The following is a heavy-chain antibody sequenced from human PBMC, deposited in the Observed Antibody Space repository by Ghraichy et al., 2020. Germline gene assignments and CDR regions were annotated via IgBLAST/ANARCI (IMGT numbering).Heavy chain of an antibody. J-gene: IGHJ4*02. CDR3: ARAREMATSLSGAYYFDY. CDR2: INPSGGST. Sequence: ASVKVSCKASGYTFTSYYMHWVRQAPGQGLEWMGIINPSGGSTSYAQKFQGRVTMTRDTSTSTVYMELSSLRSEDTAVYYCARAREMATSLSGAYYFDYWGQGTLVTVSS. D-gene: IGHD5-24*01. CDR1: GYTFTSYY. V-gene: IGHV1-46*01.